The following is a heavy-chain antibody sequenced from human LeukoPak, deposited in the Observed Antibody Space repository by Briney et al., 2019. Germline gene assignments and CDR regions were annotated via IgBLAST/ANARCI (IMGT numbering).Heavy chain of an antibody. J-gene: IGHJ4*02. V-gene: IGHV4-38-2*02. CDR1: GYSISSGYY. D-gene: IGHD1-14*01. Sequence: SETLSLTCTVSGYSISSGYYWGWIRQPPGKGLEWIGSIYYSGSTYYNPSLKSRVTISVDTSKNQFSLKLSSVTAADTAVYYCARDYGSCWGQGTLVTVSS. CDR3: ARDYGSC. CDR2: IYYSGST.